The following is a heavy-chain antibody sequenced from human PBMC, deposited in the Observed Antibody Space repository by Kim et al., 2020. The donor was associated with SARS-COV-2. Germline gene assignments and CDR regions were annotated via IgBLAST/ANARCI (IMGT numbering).Heavy chain of an antibody. J-gene: IGHJ4*03. CDR3: ARGSGRSGRGGYFAC. CDR2: ISNNGSGH. D-gene: IGHD3-3*01. V-gene: IGHV3-30*04. Sequence: GGSLRLSCVASGFTFSNSPMHWVRQAPGKGLEWVAVISNNGSGHSYTDSVKGRFSITRDNSKNTLYLEMNSLRFEDTALYYCARGSGRSGRGGYFACRG. CDR1: GFTFSNSP.